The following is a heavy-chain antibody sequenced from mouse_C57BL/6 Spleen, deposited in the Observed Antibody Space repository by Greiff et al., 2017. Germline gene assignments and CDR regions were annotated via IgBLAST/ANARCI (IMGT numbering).Heavy chain of an antibody. CDR3: TTPYGSPH. CDR1: GYTFTDYE. J-gene: IGHJ2*01. D-gene: IGHD1-1*01. V-gene: IGHV1-15*01. Sequence: QVQLKESGAELVRPGASVTLSCKASGYTFTDYEMHWVKQTPVHGLEWIGAIDPETGGTAYNQKFKGKAILTADKSSSTAYMELRSLTSEDSAVYYCTTPYGSPHWGQGTTLTVSS. CDR2: IDPETGGT.